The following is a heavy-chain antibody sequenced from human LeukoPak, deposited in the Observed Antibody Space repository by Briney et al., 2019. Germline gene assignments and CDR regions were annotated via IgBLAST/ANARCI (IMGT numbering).Heavy chain of an antibody. CDR2: VSSSSSYT. Sequence: GGSLRLPCAASGFTFSDYYMSWIRQAPGRGLEWVSYVSSSSSYTNYADSVRGRFTISRDNAKDSLYLQVNSLRAEDTAVYYCARDWTYYYDSSGYYRAFDIWGQGTMVTVSS. D-gene: IGHD3-22*01. V-gene: IGHV3-11*06. CDR1: GFTFSDYY. CDR3: ARDWTYYYDSSGYYRAFDI. J-gene: IGHJ3*02.